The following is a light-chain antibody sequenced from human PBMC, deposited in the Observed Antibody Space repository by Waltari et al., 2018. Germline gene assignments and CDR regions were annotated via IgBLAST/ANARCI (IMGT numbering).Light chain of an antibody. V-gene: IGLV3-19*01. J-gene: IGLJ3*02. CDR3: NSRDSSGNHLV. Sequence: SSELTQDPAVSVALGQTVRITCQGDSLRSYYASWYQQKPGQAPVLVIYGKNNRPSGIPERFSGSSSGNTASLTITGAQADDEADYYCNSRDSSGNHLVFGGGTKLTVL. CDR2: GKN. CDR1: SLRSYY.